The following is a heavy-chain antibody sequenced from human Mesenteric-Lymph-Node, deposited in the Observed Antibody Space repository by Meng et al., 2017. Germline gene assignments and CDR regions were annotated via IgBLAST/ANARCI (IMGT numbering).Heavy chain of an antibody. V-gene: IGHV4-39*07. CDR1: GGSISSSSYY. D-gene: IGHD4-17*01. CDR3: ARDRISYGDYYFDY. Sequence: SETLSLTCTVSGGSISSSSYYWGWIRQPPGKGLEWIGSIYYSGSTYYNPSLKSRVTISVDTSKNQFSLKLSSVTAADTAVYYCARDRISYGDYYFDYWGQGTLVTVSS. J-gene: IGHJ4*02. CDR2: IYYSGST.